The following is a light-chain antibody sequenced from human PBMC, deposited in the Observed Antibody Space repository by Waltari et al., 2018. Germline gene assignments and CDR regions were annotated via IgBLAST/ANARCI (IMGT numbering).Light chain of an antibody. CDR2: GAS. V-gene: IGKV3-20*01. CDR1: QSVSSSY. Sequence: EIVLTQSPGTLSLSQGERATLSCRASQSVSSSYLAWYQQKPGQAPRLLIYGASSRATGIPDRFSGSGSGTDFTLTISRLEPEDFAVYYCQQYGSSLHTFGQGTKLEIK. CDR3: QQYGSSLHT. J-gene: IGKJ2*01.